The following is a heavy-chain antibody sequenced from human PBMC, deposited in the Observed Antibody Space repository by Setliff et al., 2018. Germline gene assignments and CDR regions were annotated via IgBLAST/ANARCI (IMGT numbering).Heavy chain of an antibody. CDR1: GDPSTTYA. Sequence: ASVKVSCKASGDPSTTYAIHWVRQAPGQGLEWMGWINAGNGNIRYSQNFQGRVTITRDTSARTAYMELSSLTSEDTAIYYCARGDVYSRSYYHMDYWGQGTLVTVSS. CDR2: INAGNGNI. J-gene: IGHJ4*02. V-gene: IGHV1-3*01. D-gene: IGHD1-26*01. CDR3: ARGDVYSRSYYHMDY.